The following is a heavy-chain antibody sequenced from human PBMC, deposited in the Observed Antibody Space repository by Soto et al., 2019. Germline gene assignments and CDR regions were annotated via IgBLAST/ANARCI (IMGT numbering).Heavy chain of an antibody. D-gene: IGHD5-12*01. CDR2: TYFRSKWYH. CDR1: GDSVSSNTAS. CDR3: AKGDNLGPKTGYAFDP. Sequence: SQTLSLTCAISGDSVSSNTASWNWIRQSPSRGLEWLGRTYFRSKWYHDYAVSVKSRIIINPDTSNNQFSLQLNSVTPEDTAVYFCAKGDNLGPKTGYAFDPWGQGSMVAVSS. J-gene: IGHJ5*02. V-gene: IGHV6-1*01.